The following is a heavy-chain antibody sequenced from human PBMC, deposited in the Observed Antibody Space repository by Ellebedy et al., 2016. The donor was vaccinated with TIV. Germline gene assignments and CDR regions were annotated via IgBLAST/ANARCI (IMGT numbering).Heavy chain of an antibody. CDR2: IIPIFGTA. D-gene: IGHD3-22*01. CDR1: GGTFSSYA. V-gene: IGHV1-69*13. Sequence: AASVKVSCKASGGTFSSYAISWVRQAPGQGLEWMGGIIPIFGTANYAQKFQGRVTITADESTSTAYMELSSLRSEDTAVYYCASHYYDSSGTFNYWGQGTLVTVSS. J-gene: IGHJ4*02. CDR3: ASHYYDSSGTFNY.